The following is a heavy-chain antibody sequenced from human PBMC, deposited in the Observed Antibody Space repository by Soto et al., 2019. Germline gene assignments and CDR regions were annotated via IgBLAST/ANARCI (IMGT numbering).Heavy chain of an antibody. CDR1: GGTFSSYA. J-gene: IGHJ6*02. CDR2: IIPIFGTA. V-gene: IGHV1-69*13. Sequence: GASVKVSCKASGGTFSSYAISWVRQAPGQGLEWMGGIIPIFGTANYAQKFQGRVTITADESTSTAYMELSSLRSEDTAVYYCARDNRSFWNGYYSRYDYYGMDVWGQGTTVTVSS. D-gene: IGHD3-3*01. CDR3: ARDNRSFWNGYYSRYDYYGMDV.